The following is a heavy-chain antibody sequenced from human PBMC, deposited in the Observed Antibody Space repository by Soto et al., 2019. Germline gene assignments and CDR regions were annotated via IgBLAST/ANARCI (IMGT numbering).Heavy chain of an antibody. J-gene: IGHJ4*02. CDR2: IYYSGST. CDR3: AVRSRNGYAFDH. CDR1: GGSISSYY. V-gene: IGHV4-59*01. Sequence: PSETLSLTCTVSGGSISSYYWSWIRQPPGKGLEWIGYIYYSGSTNYNPSLKSRVTISVDTSKNQFSLKLSSVTAADTAMYYCAVRSRNGYAFDHWGQGTLVTVSS. D-gene: IGHD5-12*01.